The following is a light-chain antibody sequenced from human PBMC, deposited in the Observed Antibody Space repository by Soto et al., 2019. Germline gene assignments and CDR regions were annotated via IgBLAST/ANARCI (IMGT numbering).Light chain of an antibody. CDR2: AAS. CDR1: QGISRW. CDR3: QQANCCPIT. Sequence: DIQMTQSPSSVSASVGDRVTITCRASQGISRWLAWYQQKPGKAPKLLIYAASSLQSGVPSRFSGSGSGTAFPLTISRLPPEDFATYYYQQANCCPITFGQGTRLEIK. V-gene: IGKV1D-12*01. J-gene: IGKJ5*01.